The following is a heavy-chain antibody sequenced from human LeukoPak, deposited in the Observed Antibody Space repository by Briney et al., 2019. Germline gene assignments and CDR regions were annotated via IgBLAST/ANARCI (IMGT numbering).Heavy chain of an antibody. CDR2: INHSGST. CDR1: GGSFSGYY. J-gene: IGHJ3*02. D-gene: IGHD2-21*02. CDR3: ARFSYCGGDCYIAFDI. V-gene: IGHV4-34*01. Sequence: SETLSLTCAVYGGSFSGYYWSWIRQPPGKGLEWIGEINHSGSTNYNPSLKSRVTISVDTSKNQFSLKLSSVTAADTAVYYCARFSYCGGDCYIAFDIWGQGTMVTVSS.